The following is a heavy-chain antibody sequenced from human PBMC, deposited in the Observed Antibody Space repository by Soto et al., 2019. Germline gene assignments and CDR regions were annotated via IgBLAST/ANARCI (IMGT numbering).Heavy chain of an antibody. CDR3: AKADGPLWLLPHLET. Sequence: EVQLVESGGGLVRPGESLRLSCAASGFNFNKYAMSWVRQAPGEGLEWVSGISCCGGTVSYADSVKGRFTIARDDAKNTLYLDMTSLRVEDTAEYYCAKADGPLWLLPHLETWGRGTLFPVS. CDR2: ISCCGGTV. D-gene: IGHD6-19*01. CDR1: GFNFNKYA. J-gene: IGHJ5*02. V-gene: IGHV3-23*04.